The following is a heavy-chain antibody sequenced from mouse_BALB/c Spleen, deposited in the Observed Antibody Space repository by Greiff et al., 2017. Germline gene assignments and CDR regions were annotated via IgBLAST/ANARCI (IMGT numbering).Heavy chain of an antibody. V-gene: IGHV1S81*02. CDR1: GYTFTSYW. CDR3: ARSPDY. CDR2: INPSNGRT. J-gene: IGHJ2*01. Sequence: VQLQQPGAELVKPGASVKLSCKASGYTFTSYWMHWVKQRPGQGLEWIGEINPSNGRTNYNEKFKNKATLTVDKSSSTAYMQLSSLTSEDSAVYYCARSPDYWGQGTTLTVSS.